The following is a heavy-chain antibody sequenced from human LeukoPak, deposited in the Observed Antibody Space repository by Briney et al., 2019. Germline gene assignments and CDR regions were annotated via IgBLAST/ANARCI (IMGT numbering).Heavy chain of an antibody. CDR1: GFTFSNYA. V-gene: IGHV3-23*01. D-gene: IGHD5-18*01. CDR2: ISGSGGTT. J-gene: IGHJ4*02. CDR3: VKGSTAMVTYYFDY. Sequence: GGSLRLSCVASGFTFSNYAMSWVRQAPGKGLEWVSGISGSGGTTYYAGSAKGRFTITRDNSKNTLYLRRSSLRVEDTAIYYCVKGSTAMVTYYFDYWGQGTLVTVSS.